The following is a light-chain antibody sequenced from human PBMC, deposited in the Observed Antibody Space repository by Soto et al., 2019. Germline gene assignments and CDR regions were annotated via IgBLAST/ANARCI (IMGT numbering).Light chain of an antibody. CDR2: GAS. V-gene: IGKV3D-15*01. CDR3: QQYSSYPWT. CDR1: QSISDT. Sequence: EVVMTQSPSTLSVSPGEGVTLSCRASQSISDTLAWYQHKPGQAPKLLIYGASTRDTGIPDRFSGRGSGTDFTLTISSLQPEDFAVYYCQQYSSYPWTFGPGTKVDIK. J-gene: IGKJ1*01.